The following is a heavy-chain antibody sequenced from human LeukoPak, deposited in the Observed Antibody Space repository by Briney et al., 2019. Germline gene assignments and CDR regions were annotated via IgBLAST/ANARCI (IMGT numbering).Heavy chain of an antibody. CDR3: ASGRETYYYDSSGYLFDP. D-gene: IGHD3-22*01. CDR2: INAGNGNT. Sequence: ASVKVSCEASGYTFTSYAMHWVRQAPGQRLEWMGWINAGNGNTKYSQKFQGRVTITRDTSASTAYMELSSLRSEDTAVYYCASGRETYYYDSSGYLFDPWGQGTLVTVSS. CDR1: GYTFTSYA. V-gene: IGHV1-3*01. J-gene: IGHJ5*02.